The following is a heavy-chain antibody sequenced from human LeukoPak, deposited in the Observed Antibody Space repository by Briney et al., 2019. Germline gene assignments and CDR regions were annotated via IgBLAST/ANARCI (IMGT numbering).Heavy chain of an antibody. CDR3: AKIDRWRLRLGGLSFDY. D-gene: IGHD3-16*02. Sequence: GGSLRLSCAASGFTFSSYAMHWVRQAPGKGLEWVAVISYDGSNKYYADSVKGRFTISRDNSKNTLYLQMNSLRAEDTAVYYCAKIDRWRLRLGGLSFDYWGQGTLVTVSS. J-gene: IGHJ4*02. V-gene: IGHV3-30*04. CDR1: GFTFSSYA. CDR2: ISYDGSNK.